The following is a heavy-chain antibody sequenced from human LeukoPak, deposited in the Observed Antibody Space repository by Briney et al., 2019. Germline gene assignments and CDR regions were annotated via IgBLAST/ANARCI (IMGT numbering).Heavy chain of an antibody. V-gene: IGHV4-59*01. CDR1: XSNXY. CDR2: IYYTGTT. CDR3: ARGYDIDV. Sequence: XSNXYWSWIRQPXGKALEWIGYIYYTGTTKYNPSLKSRATISLDTSKNQFSLKLTSVTAADTALFFCARGYDIDVWGQGTTVTVSS. J-gene: IGHJ6*02.